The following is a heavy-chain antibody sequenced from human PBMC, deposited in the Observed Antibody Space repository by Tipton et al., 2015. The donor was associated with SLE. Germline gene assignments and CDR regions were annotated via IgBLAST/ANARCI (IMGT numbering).Heavy chain of an antibody. V-gene: IGHV3-15*01. CDR3: TTGPETPSPLDF. CDR2: IKSKTDGGTT. Sequence: SLRLSCVVSGLTFSDAWMTWVRQAPGKGLEWVGRIKSKTDGGTTDFAAPVKGRFSISRDDSKNTLFLQMNSLKSEDAGVYYCTTGPETPSPLDFWGQGTLVTVSS. J-gene: IGHJ4*02. CDR1: GLTFSDAW.